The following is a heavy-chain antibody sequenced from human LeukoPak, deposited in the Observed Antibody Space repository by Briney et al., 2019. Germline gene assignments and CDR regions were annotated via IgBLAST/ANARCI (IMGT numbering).Heavy chain of an antibody. CDR1: GGSISSSSYS. CDR2: IYYSGST. Sequence: SETLSLTCTVSGGSISSSSYSWGWIRQPPGKGLEWIGHIYYSGSTYYNPSLKSRVTISVDTSKNHFSLKLSSVTAADTAVYYCARDPRVRGGYVVYWGQGTLVTVSS. J-gene: IGHJ4*02. V-gene: IGHV4-39*02. D-gene: IGHD5-12*01. CDR3: ARDPRVRGGYVVY.